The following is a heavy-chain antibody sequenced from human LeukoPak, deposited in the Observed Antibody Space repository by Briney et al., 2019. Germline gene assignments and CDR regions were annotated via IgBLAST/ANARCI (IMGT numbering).Heavy chain of an antibody. D-gene: IGHD3-22*01. CDR1: GGSLSGYY. J-gene: IGHJ4*02. V-gene: IGHV4-34*01. Sequence: SETLSLTCADYGGSLSGYYCSCIRQPPGKGREWIWQFNHSGSTNYNPYLKSRVTISVDTSKKQFSLKLSSVTAADTAMYYCARVTGYVIEDYFDYWGQGTLVTVS. CDR3: ARVTGYVIEDYFDY. CDR2: FNHSGST.